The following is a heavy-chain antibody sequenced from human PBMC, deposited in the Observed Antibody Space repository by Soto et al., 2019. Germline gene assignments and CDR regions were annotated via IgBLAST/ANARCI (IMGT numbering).Heavy chain of an antibody. CDR2: IYYSGST. CDR3: ARGYNWFDP. J-gene: IGHJ5*02. CDR1: GDSIRSSY. V-gene: IGHV4-59*01. Sequence: PSETLSLTCSVSGDSIRSSYWSWIRQPPGKGLEWIGYIYYSGSTNYNPSLKSRVTISVDTSKNQFSLKVSSVTAADTAVYYCARGYNWFDPWGQGTLVTV.